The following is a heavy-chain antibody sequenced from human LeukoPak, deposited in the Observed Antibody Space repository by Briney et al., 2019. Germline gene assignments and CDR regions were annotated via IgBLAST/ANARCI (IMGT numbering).Heavy chain of an antibody. D-gene: IGHD6-13*01. CDR2: IYPGDSDT. J-gene: IGHJ4*02. CDR1: GYSFPSFW. Sequence: GESLKISCQGSGYSFPSFWIAWVRQIPGQGLEWMGIIYPGDSDTKYSPSFEGQVTIAADNSTSTAYLQWSSRKASDTAMYYCARHVGSTTQLDYWGQGTLVTVSS. CDR3: ARHVGSTTQLDY. V-gene: IGHV5-51*01.